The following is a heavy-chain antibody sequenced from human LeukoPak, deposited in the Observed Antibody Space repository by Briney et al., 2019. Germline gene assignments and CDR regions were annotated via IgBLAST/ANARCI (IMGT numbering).Heavy chain of an antibody. CDR3: ARDLIAVVGVADY. CDR1: GFSFSDHY. Sequence: GRSLRLFCAASGFSFSDHYMSWIRQAPGKGLEWVSYISGSGNIMDYADFVKGRFTISRDNAKNSLYLQMNSLRADDTAVYYCARDLIAVVGVADYWGQGTLVTVSS. J-gene: IGHJ4*02. V-gene: IGHV3-11*01. CDR2: ISGSGNIM. D-gene: IGHD1-26*01.